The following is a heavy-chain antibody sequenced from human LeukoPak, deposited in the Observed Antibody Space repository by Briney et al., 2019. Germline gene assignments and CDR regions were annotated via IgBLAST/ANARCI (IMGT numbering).Heavy chain of an antibody. CDR3: TRAAISHIVATSDY. CDR1: GFTFDDYG. Sequence: TGGSLRLSCAASGFTFDDYGMSWVRQAPGKGLEWVSGINWNGGSTGYADSVKGRFTISRDNAKNSLYLQMNSLRAEDTAVYYCTRAAISHIVATSDYWGQGTLVTVSS. V-gene: IGHV3-20*04. D-gene: IGHD5-12*01. J-gene: IGHJ4*02. CDR2: INWNGGST.